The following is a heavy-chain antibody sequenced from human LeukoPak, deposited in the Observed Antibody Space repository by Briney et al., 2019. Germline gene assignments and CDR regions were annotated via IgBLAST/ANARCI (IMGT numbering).Heavy chain of an antibody. J-gene: IGHJ4*02. CDR3: ARGSFHWLLD. Sequence: PSETLSLTCTVSGDSISGSSFWWGWIRRPPGKGLEWIGNIYYSGTTNYNPSLESRVAISVDTSKNQLSLNLNSVTAADTAVYYCARGSFHWLLDWGQGTLVTVSS. CDR1: GDSISGSSFW. V-gene: IGHV4-39*07. D-gene: IGHD3-9*01. CDR2: IYYSGTT.